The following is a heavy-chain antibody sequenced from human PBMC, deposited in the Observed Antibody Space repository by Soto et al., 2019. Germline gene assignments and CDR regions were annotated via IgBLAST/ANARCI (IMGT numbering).Heavy chain of an antibody. V-gene: IGHV4-4*02. CDR1: SGSISSSNW. Sequence: QVQLQESGPGLVKPSGTLSLTCAVSSGSISSSNWWSWVRQPPGKGLEWIGEIYHSGSTNYNLSLQGRVTVSVGKAKNPFSLKLSSVTAADTAVYYCARGSTNGVGNWFDPWGQGTLVTVSS. CDR2: IYHSGST. CDR3: ARGSTNGVGNWFDP. J-gene: IGHJ5*02. D-gene: IGHD2-8*01.